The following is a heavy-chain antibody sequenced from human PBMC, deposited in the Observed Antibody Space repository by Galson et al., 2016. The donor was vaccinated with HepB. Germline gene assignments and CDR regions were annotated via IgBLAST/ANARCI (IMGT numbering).Heavy chain of an antibody. D-gene: IGHD3-22*01. V-gene: IGHV3-53*01. CDR2: IYISGST. Sequence: SLRLPCAASGFIVSSNYMTWVRQAPGKGLEWVSIIYISGSTYYADSVKGRFTISRDTAKNTRYLQMNSLRAEDTAVYYCARRAYYDSSGYYYPLGYWGQGTLVTVAS. J-gene: IGHJ4*02. CDR1: GFIVSSNY. CDR3: ARRAYYDSSGYYYPLGY.